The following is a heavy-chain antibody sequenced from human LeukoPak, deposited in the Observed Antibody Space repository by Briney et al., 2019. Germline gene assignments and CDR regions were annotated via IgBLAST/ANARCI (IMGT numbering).Heavy chain of an antibody. CDR1: GFTFSTYW. CDR2: IKQDGGEK. Sequence: GGSLRLSCAASGFTFSTYWMSWVRQAPGKGLEWVANIKQDGGEKNYVDSVKGRFTISRDNAKNSLYLQMNSLRAEDTAVYYCAKDPYSGSFEYFQHWGQGTLVAVSS. D-gene: IGHD1-26*01. V-gene: IGHV3-7*01. CDR3: AKDPYSGSFEYFQH. J-gene: IGHJ1*01.